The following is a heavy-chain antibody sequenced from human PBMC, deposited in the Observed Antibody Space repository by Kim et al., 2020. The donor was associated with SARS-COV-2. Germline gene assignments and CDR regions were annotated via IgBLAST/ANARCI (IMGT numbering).Heavy chain of an antibody. CDR2: ISYDGSNK. Sequence: GGSLRLSCAASGFTFSSYAMHWVRQAPGKGLEWVAVISYDGSNKYYADSVKGRFTISRDNSKNTLYLQMNSLRAEDTAVYYCARDLVPRTYTMIVMGYWGQGTLVTVSS. CDR3: ARDLVPRTYTMIVMGY. D-gene: IGHD3-22*01. J-gene: IGHJ4*02. CDR1: GFTFSSYA. V-gene: IGHV3-30-3*01.